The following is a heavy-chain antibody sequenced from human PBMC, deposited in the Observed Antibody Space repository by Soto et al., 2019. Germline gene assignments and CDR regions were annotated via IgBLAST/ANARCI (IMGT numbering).Heavy chain of an antibody. CDR3: AREVIGSAFDI. V-gene: IGHV4-59*01. J-gene: IGHJ3*02. D-gene: IGHD3-10*01. CDR1: GGSISSYY. CDR2: IYDSGNT. Sequence: QVQLQESGPGLVKPSETLSLTCTVSGGSISSYYWSWIRQPPGKGLEWIGNIYDSGNTNYNPSLRSRVTISLATSKNQFSLKLRSVTAADTAVYYCAREVIGSAFDIWGQGTMVTVSS.